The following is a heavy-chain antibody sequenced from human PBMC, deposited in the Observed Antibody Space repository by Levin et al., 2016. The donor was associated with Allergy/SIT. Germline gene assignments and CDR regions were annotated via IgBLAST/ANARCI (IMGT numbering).Heavy chain of an antibody. Sequence: SETLSLTCIVSGDSISSLTYYWAWIRQPPGKGLEWTAAINFSGGTFYDPSLKGRVTISADTSKNQISLRLTSVTAADTAVYYCARGRLGSDFFDYWGQGSLVTVSS. CDR3: ARGRLGSDFFDY. V-gene: IGHV4-39*01. CDR1: GDSISSLTYY. J-gene: IGHJ4*02. D-gene: IGHD6-25*01. CDR2: INFSGGT.